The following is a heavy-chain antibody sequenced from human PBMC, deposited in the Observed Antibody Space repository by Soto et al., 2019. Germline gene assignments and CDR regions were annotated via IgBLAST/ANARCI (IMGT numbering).Heavy chain of an antibody. D-gene: IGHD2-8*02. CDR1: GGSISSYY. CDR2: FSLSGTT. Sequence: NPSETLSLTCTVSGGSISSYYWSWIRQPAGKGLEWIGRFSLSGTTSYNPSLRSRVTMSADVSKNQFSLRLTSVTAADTALYYCARGMTPPGAPAWYYFDSWGQGTLVTVSS. CDR3: ARGMTPPGAPAWYYFDS. J-gene: IGHJ4*02. V-gene: IGHV4-4*07.